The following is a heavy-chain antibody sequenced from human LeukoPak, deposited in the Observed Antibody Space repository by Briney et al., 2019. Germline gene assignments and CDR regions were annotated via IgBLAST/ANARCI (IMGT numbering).Heavy chain of an antibody. CDR1: GFTFSSYG. V-gene: IGHV3-30*02. CDR2: IRYDGSNK. Sequence: GGSLRLSCAASGFTFSSYGMHWVRQAPGKGLGWVAFIRYDGSNKYYADPVKGRFTISRDNSKNTLYLQMNSLRAEDTAVYYCAELGITMIGGVWGKGTTVTISS. D-gene: IGHD3-10*02. CDR3: AELGITMIGGV. J-gene: IGHJ6*04.